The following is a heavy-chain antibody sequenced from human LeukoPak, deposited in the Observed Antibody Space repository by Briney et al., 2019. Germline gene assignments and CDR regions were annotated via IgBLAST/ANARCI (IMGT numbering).Heavy chain of an antibody. D-gene: IGHD1-26*01. CDR2: IYSGGST. J-gene: IGHJ6*02. V-gene: IGHV3-53*04. CDR1: GFTVSSNY. Sequence: PGRSLRLSCAASGFTVSSNYMSWVRQAPGKGLEWVSVIYSGGSTYYADSVKGRFTISRHNSKNTLYLQMNSLRAEDTAVYYCARDLVVGASPPRYYGMDVWGQGTTVTVSS. CDR3: ARDLVVGASPPRYYGMDV.